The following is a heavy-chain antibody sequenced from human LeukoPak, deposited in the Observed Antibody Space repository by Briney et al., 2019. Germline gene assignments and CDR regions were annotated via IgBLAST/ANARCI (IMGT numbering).Heavy chain of an antibody. Sequence: SETLSLTCTVSGGSISSYYWSWIRQPAGKGLEWIGRIYTSGSTNYNPSLKSRVPMSVDTSKNQFSLKLSSVTAADTAVYYCARDYVRTYYDFWSPTVYYMDVWGKGTTVTVSS. D-gene: IGHD3-3*01. V-gene: IGHV4-4*07. CDR3: ARDYVRTYYDFWSPTVYYMDV. CDR2: IYTSGST. J-gene: IGHJ6*03. CDR1: GGSISSYY.